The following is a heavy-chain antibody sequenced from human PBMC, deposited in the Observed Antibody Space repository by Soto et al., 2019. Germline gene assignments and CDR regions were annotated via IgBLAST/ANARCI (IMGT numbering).Heavy chain of an antibody. D-gene: IGHD5-12*01. CDR1: GYTFTGYY. CDR3: ARDRDGYNGAFDY. J-gene: IGHJ4*02. CDR2: INPSGGST. Sequence: GASVKVSFKASGYTFTGYYMHWVLQAPGQGLEWMGIINPSGGSTSYAQKFQGRVTMTRDTSTSTVYMELSSLRSEDTAVYYCARDRDGYNGAFDYWGQGTLVTVSS. V-gene: IGHV1-46*03.